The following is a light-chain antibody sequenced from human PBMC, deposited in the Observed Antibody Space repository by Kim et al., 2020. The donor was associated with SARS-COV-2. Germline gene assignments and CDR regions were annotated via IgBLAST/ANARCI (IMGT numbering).Light chain of an antibody. Sequence: ASVGDIVTITCRASQSISSYLNWYQQKPGKAPKLLIYAASSLQSGVPSRFSGSGSGTDFTLTISSLQPEDFATYYCQQSYSTLLTFGGGTKVDIK. J-gene: IGKJ4*01. CDR2: AAS. CDR1: QSISSY. CDR3: QQSYSTLLT. V-gene: IGKV1-39*01.